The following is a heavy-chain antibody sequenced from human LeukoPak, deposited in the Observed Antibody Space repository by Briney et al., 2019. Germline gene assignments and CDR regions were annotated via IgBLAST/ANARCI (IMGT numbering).Heavy chain of an antibody. J-gene: IGHJ4*02. V-gene: IGHV3-21*01. D-gene: IGHD3-16*01. CDR2: FGTRSSSI. CDR3: ARENDQGFDY. Sequence: PGGSLRLSCAASGFTFSNYAMNWVRQAPGKGLEWVSSFGTRSSSIYYAHSVTGRFIVSRDNAKNSLFLQMNSLRAEDTAVYYCARENDQGFDYWGQETLVTVSS. CDR1: GFTFSNYA.